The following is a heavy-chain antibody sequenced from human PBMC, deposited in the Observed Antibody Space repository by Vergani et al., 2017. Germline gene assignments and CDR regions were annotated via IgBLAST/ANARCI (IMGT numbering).Heavy chain of an antibody. D-gene: IGHD5-24*01. J-gene: IGHJ6*02. Sequence: QVQLQESGPGLVKPSQTLSLTCTVSGGSISSDNFYWHWIRQPAGEGLEWIGRIYTSGNTNYNPSLKSRVTISVDTSKKQSSLKLSSVTAADTAVYYCATRDGYPGGMDVWGQGTTVTVSS. CDR3: ATRDGYPGGMDV. CDR1: GGSISSDNFY. CDR2: IYTSGNT. V-gene: IGHV4-61*02.